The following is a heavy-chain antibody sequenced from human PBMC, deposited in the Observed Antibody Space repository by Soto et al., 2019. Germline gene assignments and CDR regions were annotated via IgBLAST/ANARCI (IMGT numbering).Heavy chain of an antibody. J-gene: IGHJ4*02. Sequence: QLQLQESGPGLVKPSETLSLTCTVSGGSISSSSYYWGWIRQPPGKGLEWIGSIYYSGSTYYNPSLKSRVTISVDTSKNQFSLRLSSVTDADTAVYYCARQNLVDTAMATPHYFDYWGQGTLVTVSS. D-gene: IGHD5-18*01. CDR3: ARQNLVDTAMATPHYFDY. CDR2: IYYSGST. V-gene: IGHV4-39*01. CDR1: GGSISSSSYY.